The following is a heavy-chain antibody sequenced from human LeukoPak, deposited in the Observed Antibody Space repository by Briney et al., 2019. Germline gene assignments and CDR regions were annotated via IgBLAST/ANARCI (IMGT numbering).Heavy chain of an antibody. V-gene: IGHV3-23*01. CDR3: AKDQGYSYYYLDY. CDR1: GFTFNNHA. Sequence: GGSLRLSCAGSGFTFNNHAMSWVRQAPGKGLEWVSGINGNGASTYYSDSVKGRFTISRDNSKNTLYLQMSSLRAEDTAIYYCAKDQGYSYYYLDYWGQGTLVIVSS. D-gene: IGHD5-18*01. J-gene: IGHJ4*02. CDR2: INGNGAST.